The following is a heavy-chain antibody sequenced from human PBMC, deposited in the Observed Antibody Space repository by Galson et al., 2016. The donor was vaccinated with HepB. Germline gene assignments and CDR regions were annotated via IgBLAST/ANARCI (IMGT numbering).Heavy chain of an antibody. Sequence: SETLSLTCTVSDYSISSGYYWDWIRQPPGKGLEWIGSSYHSGSTFYNPSLKSRVTISVDTSKNQFSLRLSSVTAADTALYYCARDSPTHNPFDCWGQGILVTVPS. J-gene: IGHJ4*02. CDR3: ARDSPTHNPFDC. CDR2: SYHSGST. D-gene: IGHD1-1*01. V-gene: IGHV4-38-2*02. CDR1: DYSISSGYY.